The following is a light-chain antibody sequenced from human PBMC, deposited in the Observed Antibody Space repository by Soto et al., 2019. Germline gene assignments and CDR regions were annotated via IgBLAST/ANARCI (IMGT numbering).Light chain of an antibody. CDR3: CSYTESNTFYV. CDR2: DVS. J-gene: IGLJ1*01. CDR1: SSDFGGYNC. V-gene: IGLV2-11*01. Sequence: QSVLTQPRSVSGSPGESVTISCTGSSSDFGGYNCVSWYQQLPGRAPKLMIYDVSERPSGIPDRFSGSKSGNTASLTISGLRADDEADYYCCSYTESNTFYVFGSGTKVTVL.